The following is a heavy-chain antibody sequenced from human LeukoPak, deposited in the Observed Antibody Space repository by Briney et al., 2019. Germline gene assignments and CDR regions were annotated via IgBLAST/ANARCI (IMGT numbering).Heavy chain of an antibody. J-gene: IGHJ4*02. CDR2: ISGSGGST. CDR1: GSAFSSYA. Sequence: GSLRLSCAASGSAFSSYAISWVRQAPGKGLEWVSSISGSGGSTYYADSVKSRFTISRDNFKNTLYLQMNSLRVEDTAVYYCAKDRGRYSYGSVDYWGQGTLVTVSS. V-gene: IGHV3-23*01. CDR3: AKDRGRYSYGSVDY. D-gene: IGHD5-12*01.